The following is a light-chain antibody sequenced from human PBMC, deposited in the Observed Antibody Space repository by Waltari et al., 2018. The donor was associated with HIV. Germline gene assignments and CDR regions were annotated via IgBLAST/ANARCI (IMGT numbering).Light chain of an antibody. Sequence: QSVLTQPPSASGTPGQRVTISCSGSSSNIGRNYVYWYQQLPGTAPKLLSYRNNQRPSGVPDRFSGSNSGTSASLAISGLRSEDEADYYCAAWNDKLSAYVFGTGTKVTV. V-gene: IGLV1-47*01. J-gene: IGLJ1*01. CDR2: RNN. CDR3: AAWNDKLSAYV. CDR1: SSNIGRNY.